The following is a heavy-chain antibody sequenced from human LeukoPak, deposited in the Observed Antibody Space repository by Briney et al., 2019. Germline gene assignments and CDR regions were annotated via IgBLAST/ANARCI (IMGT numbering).Heavy chain of an antibody. J-gene: IGHJ6*02. D-gene: IGHD3-10*01. V-gene: IGHV1-18*01. Sequence: ASVKVSCKASGYPFNTYGITWVRQAPGQGLEWLGWISGYNGKTNYAQNVQGRVTLTTDTSTGTAYMELRSLRSDDTAVYYCAREAILVVPSTETYYYNGMDIWGQGTTVTVSS. CDR3: AREAILVVPSTETYYYNGMDI. CDR1: GYPFNTYG. CDR2: ISGYNGKT.